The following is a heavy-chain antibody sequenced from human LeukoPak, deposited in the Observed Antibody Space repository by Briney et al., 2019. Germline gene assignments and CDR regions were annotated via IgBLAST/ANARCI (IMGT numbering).Heavy chain of an antibody. V-gene: IGHV3-30-3*01. Sequence: QPGGSLRLSCAASGFTFSNYAMHWVRQAPGKGLEWVAVISYDGSNTYYADSVKGRFTISRDNSKITLYLQMNSLRAEDTAVYYCARVKGNTVTTFPFDYWGQGTLVTVSS. CDR2: ISYDGSNT. CDR3: ARVKGNTVTTFPFDY. D-gene: IGHD4-17*01. CDR1: GFTFSNYA. J-gene: IGHJ4*02.